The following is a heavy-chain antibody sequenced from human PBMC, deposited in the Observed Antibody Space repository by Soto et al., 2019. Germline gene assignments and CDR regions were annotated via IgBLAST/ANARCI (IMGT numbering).Heavy chain of an antibody. D-gene: IGHD2-21*02. Sequence: LRLSCAASGFTFSSYSMNWVRQAPGKGLEWVSSISSSSSYIYYADSVKGRFTISRDNAKNSLYLQMNSLRAEDTAVYYCARDQHIVVVTAPDYGMDVWRQGTTVTVSS. CDR2: ISSSSSYI. V-gene: IGHV3-21*01. CDR3: ARDQHIVVVTAPDYGMDV. CDR1: GFTFSSYS. J-gene: IGHJ6*02.